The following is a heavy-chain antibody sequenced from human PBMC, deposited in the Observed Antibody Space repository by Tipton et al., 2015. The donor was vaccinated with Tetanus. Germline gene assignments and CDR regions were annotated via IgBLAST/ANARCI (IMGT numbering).Heavy chain of an antibody. CDR3: ARWGPGVTTWGFDF. D-gene: IGHD3-16*01. CDR1: GGSIRGHF. CDR2: LHSSEDT. V-gene: IGHV4-4*07. Sequence: TLSLTCTVSGGSIRGHFWSWIRQPAGKGLEWIGRLHSSEDTTYNPSLKSRVTMSVDTSKNQFSLRLSSVTAADTALYFCARWGPGVTTWGFDFWGQGTLVTVSS. J-gene: IGHJ4*02.